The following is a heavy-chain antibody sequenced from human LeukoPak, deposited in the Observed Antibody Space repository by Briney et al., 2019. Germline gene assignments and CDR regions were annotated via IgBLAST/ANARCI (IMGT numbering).Heavy chain of an antibody. J-gene: IGHJ4*02. D-gene: IGHD4-23*01. V-gene: IGHV3-30-3*01. CDR2: ISYDGSNK. CDR3: ARVPERWWAFDY. Sequence: PGGSLRLSCAASGFTFSSYAMHWVRQAPGKGLEWVAVISYDGSNKYYADSVKGRFTISRDNSKNTLYLQMNSLRAEDTAVYYCARVPERWWAFDYWGQGTLVTVSS. CDR1: GFTFSSYA.